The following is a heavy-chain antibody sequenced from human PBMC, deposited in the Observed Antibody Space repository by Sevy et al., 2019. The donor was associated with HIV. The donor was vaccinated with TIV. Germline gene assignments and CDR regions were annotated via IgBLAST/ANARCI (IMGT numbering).Heavy chain of an antibody. CDR3: VREGDSRPFDP. CDR2: ISGSSTYK. D-gene: IGHD3-22*01. J-gene: IGHJ5*02. V-gene: IGHV3-21*01. Sequence: GGSLRLSCAASGFTFSRHSMNWVRQAPGKGLEWVSSISGSSTYKYYADLLRGRFTISRDNAKNSLYLQMNSLRAEDTAVYYCVREGDSRPFDPWGQGTLVTVSS. CDR1: GFTFSRHS.